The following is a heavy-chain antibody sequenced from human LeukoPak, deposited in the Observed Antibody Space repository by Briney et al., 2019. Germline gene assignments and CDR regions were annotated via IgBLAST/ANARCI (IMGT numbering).Heavy chain of an antibody. Sequence: KTGGSLRLSCAASGFTFSSYSMNWVRQAPGKGLEWVSSISSSSSYIYYADSVKGRFTISRDNAKNSLYLQMNSLRAEDTAVYYCAREAFIHSSGWIYYYYGMDVWGQGTTVTVSS. CDR2: ISSSSSYI. D-gene: IGHD6-25*01. J-gene: IGHJ6*02. CDR1: GFTFSSYS. CDR3: AREAFIHSSGWIYYYYGMDV. V-gene: IGHV3-21*01.